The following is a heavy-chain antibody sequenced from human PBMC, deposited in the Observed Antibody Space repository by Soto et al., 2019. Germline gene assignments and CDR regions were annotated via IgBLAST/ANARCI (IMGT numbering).Heavy chain of an antibody. D-gene: IGHD1-26*01. V-gene: IGHV3-48*01. CDR1: GFTFSSYS. CDR3: ARDQGISGSYAV. Sequence: PGGSLRLSCAASGFTFSSYSMNWVRQPQGKGLKWVSYISIIRRTIYYADSVKGRFTISRDNAKNSLYLQMNSLRAEDTAVYYCARDQGISGSYAVWGQGTTVTVSS. CDR2: ISIIRRTI. J-gene: IGHJ6*02.